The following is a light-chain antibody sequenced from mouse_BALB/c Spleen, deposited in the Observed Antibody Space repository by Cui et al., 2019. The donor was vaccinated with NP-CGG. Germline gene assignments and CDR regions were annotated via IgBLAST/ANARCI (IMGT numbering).Light chain of an antibody. CDR1: TGAVTTSNY. V-gene: IGLV1*01. CDR3: ALWYSNHWV. Sequence: QAVVTQESALTTSPGEKVTLTCRSSTGAVTTSNYANWVQEKPDHLFTGLIGGTKNRAPGVPARFSGSLIGDKAPLTITGAQTEDEAIYFCALWYSNHWVFGGGTKLTVL. CDR2: GTK. J-gene: IGLJ1*01.